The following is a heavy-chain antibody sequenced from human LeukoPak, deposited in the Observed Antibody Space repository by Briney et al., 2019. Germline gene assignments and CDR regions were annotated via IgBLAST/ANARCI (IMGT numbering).Heavy chain of an antibody. CDR1: GGSFSGYY. V-gene: IGHV4-34*01. Sequence: SETLSLTCAVCGGSFSGYYWSWIRQPPGKGLEWIGEINHSGSTNYNPSLKSRVTISVDTSKNQFSLKLSSVTAADTAVYYCARGRGKVVPAARGYYFDYWGQGTLVTVSS. D-gene: IGHD2-2*01. CDR3: ARGRGKVVPAARGYYFDY. CDR2: INHSGST. J-gene: IGHJ4*02.